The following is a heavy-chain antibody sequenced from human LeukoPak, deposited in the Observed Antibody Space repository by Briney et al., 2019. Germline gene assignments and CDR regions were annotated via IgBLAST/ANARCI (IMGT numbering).Heavy chain of an antibody. CDR2: ISYDGSNK. V-gene: IGHV3-30-3*01. Sequence: PGGSLRLSCAASGFTFSSYAMHWVRQAPGKGLEWVAVISYDGSNKYYADSVKGRFTISRDNSKNTLYLQMNSLRAGDTAVYYCATNYDILTGYPDWGQGTLVTVSS. CDR3: ATNYDILTGYPD. J-gene: IGHJ4*02. CDR1: GFTFSSYA. D-gene: IGHD3-9*01.